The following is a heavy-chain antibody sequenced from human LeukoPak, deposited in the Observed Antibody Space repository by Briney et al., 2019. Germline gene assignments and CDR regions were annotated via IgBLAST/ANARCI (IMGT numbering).Heavy chain of an antibody. CDR1: GGSISSYY. D-gene: IGHD4-17*01. Sequence: PSETLSLTCTVSGGSISSYYWSSMRQPAGKGLEWIGRIYTSGSTNYNPSLKSRVTMSVDTSKNQFSLKLSSVNAADTAVYYCARDTTVTDGYFDLWGRGTLVTVSS. J-gene: IGHJ2*01. V-gene: IGHV4-4*07. CDR2: IYTSGST. CDR3: ARDTTVTDGYFDL.